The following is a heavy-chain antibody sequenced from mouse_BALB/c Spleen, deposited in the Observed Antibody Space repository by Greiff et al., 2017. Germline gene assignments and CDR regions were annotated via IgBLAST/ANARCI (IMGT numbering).Heavy chain of an antibody. Sequence: VQLQQPGAELVRPGASVKLSCKASGYTFTSYWINWVKQRPGQGLEWIGNIYPSDSYTNYNQKFKDKATLTVDKSSSTAYMQLSSPTSEDSAVYYCTRGLHWGQGTTLTVSS. J-gene: IGHJ2*01. V-gene: IGHV1-69*02. D-gene: IGHD6-1*01. CDR2: IYPSDSYT. CDR1: GYTFTSYW. CDR3: TRGLH.